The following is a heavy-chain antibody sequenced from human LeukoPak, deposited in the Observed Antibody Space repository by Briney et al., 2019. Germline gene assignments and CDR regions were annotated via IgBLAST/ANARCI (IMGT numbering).Heavy chain of an antibody. Sequence: SETLSLTCTDSGGSISSYYWSWIRQPAGKGLEWIGRIYTSGSTNYNPSLKSRVTMSVDTSKNQFSLKLSSVTAADTAVYYCARDRGCSSTSCYTIDYWGQGTLVTVSS. J-gene: IGHJ4*02. D-gene: IGHD2-2*01. CDR2: IYTSGST. V-gene: IGHV4-4*07. CDR1: GGSISSYY. CDR3: ARDRGCSSTSCYTIDY.